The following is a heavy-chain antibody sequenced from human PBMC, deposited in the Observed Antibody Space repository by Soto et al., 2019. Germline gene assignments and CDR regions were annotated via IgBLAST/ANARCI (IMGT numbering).Heavy chain of an antibody. CDR1: GFISSNYG. Sequence: PGGSLRLSCAASGFISSNYGMHWVRQAPGKGLEWAAVISYDGDNKYYADSVKGRFTVSRDNSKNTLYLQMNNLRPEDTAVYYCAKDIALVRGVIIDLDVWGHGTTVTVSS. CDR3: AKDIALVRGVIIDLDV. V-gene: IGHV3-30*18. CDR2: ISYDGDNK. D-gene: IGHD3-10*01. J-gene: IGHJ6*02.